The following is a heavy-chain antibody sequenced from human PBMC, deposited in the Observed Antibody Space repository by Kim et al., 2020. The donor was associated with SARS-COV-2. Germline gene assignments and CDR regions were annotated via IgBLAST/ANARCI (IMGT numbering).Heavy chain of an antibody. D-gene: IGHD6-19*01. CDR2: IKRDGSEK. CDR3: TNWGAGNY. J-gene: IGHJ4*02. Sequence: GGSLRLSCAASGFTFSNYWMSWVRQAPGKGLEWVANIKRDGSEKYYVDSVRGRFTISRDNAQNSLFLQMNSLRAEDTAVYYCTNWGAGNYWGQGTLVTVSS. CDR1: GFTFSNYW. V-gene: IGHV3-7*01.